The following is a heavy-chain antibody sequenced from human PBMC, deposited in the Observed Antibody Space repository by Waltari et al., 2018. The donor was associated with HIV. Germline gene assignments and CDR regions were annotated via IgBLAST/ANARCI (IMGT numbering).Heavy chain of an antibody. J-gene: IGHJ5*02. V-gene: IGHV1-2*02. CDR1: EYIFIGNY. Sequence: QVQLGQSGAEVKKPGASVKVSCKAFEYIFIGNYIHWVRQAPGQVLEWRGWINPNSGDKRYPEKFQDRVTMTRDTSNSTVYMEVRGLRSDDTAVYFCAREKGWGEPVGAMDRWGQGTLVTVSS. D-gene: IGHD5-12*01. CDR2: INPNSGDK. CDR3: AREKGWGEPVGAMDR.